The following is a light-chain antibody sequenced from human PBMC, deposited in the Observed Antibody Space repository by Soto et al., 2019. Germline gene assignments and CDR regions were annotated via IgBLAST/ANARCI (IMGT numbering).Light chain of an antibody. J-gene: IGKJ2*01. V-gene: IGKV3-20*01. CDR2: GTS. CDR1: QSVSSSF. CDR3: QQYGFSPPYT. Sequence: EIVLTQSPGTLSLSPGERATLSCRASQSVSSSFLAWYQQKPGQAPRLLIYGTSSRATGIPDRFSGSGSGTDFTLTINRLEPEDFVVYYCQQYGFSPPYTFGQGTKLEI.